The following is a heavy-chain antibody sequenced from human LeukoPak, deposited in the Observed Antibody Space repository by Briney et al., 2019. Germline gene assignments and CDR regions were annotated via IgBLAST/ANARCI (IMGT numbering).Heavy chain of an antibody. CDR2: FDPEDGET. D-gene: IGHD5-12*01. Sequence: PVASVKVSCKVSGYTLTELSMHWVRQAPGKGLEWMGGFDPEDGETIYAQKFQGRVTITADESTSTAYMELSSLRSEDTAVYYCAGGDSGSTTYYYYYGMDVWGQGTTVTVSS. CDR3: AGGDSGSTTYYYYYGMDV. V-gene: IGHV1-24*01. J-gene: IGHJ6*02. CDR1: GYTLTELS.